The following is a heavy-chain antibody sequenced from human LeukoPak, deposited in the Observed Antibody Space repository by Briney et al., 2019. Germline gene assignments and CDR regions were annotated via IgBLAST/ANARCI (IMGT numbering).Heavy chain of an antibody. CDR2: IYYSGST. V-gene: IGHV4-61*01. CDR3: ARATYYDFWSGYYTPGGYYFDY. D-gene: IGHD3-3*01. J-gene: IGHJ4*02. Sequence: PSETLSLTCSVSDGSINSGSYYWAWIRQPPGKGLEWIGYIYYSGSTNYNPSLKSRVTISVDTSKNQFSLKLSSVTAADTAVYYCARATYYDFWSGYYTPGGYYFDYWGQGTLVTVSS. CDR1: DGSINSGSYY.